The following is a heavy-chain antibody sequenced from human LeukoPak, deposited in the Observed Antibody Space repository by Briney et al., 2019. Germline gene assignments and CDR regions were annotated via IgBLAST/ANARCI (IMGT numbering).Heavy chain of an antibody. CDR1: GYSISSGYY. CDR3: ARVAYGSGSRLIDC. CDR2: IYHSGST. V-gene: IGHV4-38-2*02. D-gene: IGHD3-10*01. Sequence: SETLSLTCTVSGYSISSGYYWGWIRQPPGKGLEWIGSIYHSGSTYYNSSLKSRVSISVDTSKNQFSLKLTSVTAADTAVYYCARVAYGSGSRLIDCWGQGTLVTISS. J-gene: IGHJ4*02.